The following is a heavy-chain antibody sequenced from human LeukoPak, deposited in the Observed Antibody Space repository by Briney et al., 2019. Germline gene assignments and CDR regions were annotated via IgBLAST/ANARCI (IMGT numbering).Heavy chain of an antibody. CDR1: GFNCTNYA. J-gene: IGHJ4*02. CDR2: VSGRDDST. CDR3: AKWGDYDILTGYYDPDY. D-gene: IGHD3-9*01. V-gene: IGHV3-23*01. Sequence: PAASLSLSYAASGFNCTNYAMYWIRQAPGKGLEWVSAVSGRDDSTYYADSVKGRFTISRDTSKNTLYLQMNSLRAEDTAVYYCAKWGDYDILTGYYDPDYWGQGTLVTVSS.